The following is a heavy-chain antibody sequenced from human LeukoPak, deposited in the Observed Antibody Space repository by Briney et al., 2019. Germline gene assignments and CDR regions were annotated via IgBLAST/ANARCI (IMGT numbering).Heavy chain of an antibody. J-gene: IGHJ4*02. CDR1: GFTFSGSA. CDR2: IRSKANSYAT. V-gene: IGHV3-73*01. Sequence: PGGSLRLSCAASGFTFSGSAMHWVRQASGKGLEWVGRIRSKANSYATAYAASVKGRFTISRDDSKNTVYLQMNSLKTEDTAVYYCTRRIVGATPTTGAFDIWGQGTLVTVSS. D-gene: IGHD1-26*01. CDR3: TRRIVGATPTTGAFDI.